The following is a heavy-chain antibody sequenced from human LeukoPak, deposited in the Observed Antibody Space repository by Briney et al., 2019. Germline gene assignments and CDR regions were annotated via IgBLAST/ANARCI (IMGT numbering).Heavy chain of an antibody. V-gene: IGHV4-4*09. D-gene: IGHD3-16*02. CDR3: ARLKGLGEVSSYFDY. CDR2: IYDSGRT. CDR1: GDSIRNYQ. Sequence: SETLSLTCTVSGDSIRNYQWSWIRQPPGKGLEWIWYIYDSGRTNYNPYLKSRVTISVDTSKNQFSLRLRSVTAADTAVYYCARLKGLGEVSSYFDYWGQGHLVIVSS. J-gene: IGHJ4*02.